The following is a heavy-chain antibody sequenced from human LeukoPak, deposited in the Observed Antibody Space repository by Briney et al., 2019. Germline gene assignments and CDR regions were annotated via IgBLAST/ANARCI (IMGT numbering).Heavy chain of an antibody. CDR3: ARDSPYSSSWYFDY. CDR2: IYYSGST. Sequence: SETLSLTCTVSGGSISSGGYYWSWIRQHPGKGLDWIGYIYYSGSTYYNPSLKSRVTIAVDTSKNQFSLKLSSVTAADAAVYYCARDSPYSSSWYFDYWGQGTLVTVSS. V-gene: IGHV4-31*03. J-gene: IGHJ4*02. CDR1: GGSISSGGYY. D-gene: IGHD6-13*01.